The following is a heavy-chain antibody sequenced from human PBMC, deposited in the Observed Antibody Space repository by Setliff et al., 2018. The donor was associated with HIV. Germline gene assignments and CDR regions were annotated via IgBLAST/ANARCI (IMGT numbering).Heavy chain of an antibody. Sequence: TLSLTCPVSGDSISGFYWSWIRQPPGKGLECIGYIYSSGSTNYNPSLKSRVTMSVDTSKNQFSLELRSVTAADTAVYYCARRVVLAAAFDYWGQGALVTVS. D-gene: IGHD2-15*01. CDR2: IYSSGST. V-gene: IGHV4-59*08. CDR1: GDSISGFY. J-gene: IGHJ4*02. CDR3: ARRVVLAAAFDY.